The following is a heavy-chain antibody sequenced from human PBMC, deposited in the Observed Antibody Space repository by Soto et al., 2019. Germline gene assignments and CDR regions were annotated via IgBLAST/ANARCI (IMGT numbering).Heavy chain of an antibody. CDR3: AKGLSMSGGRGGLQI. CDR1: GFTFSNYA. Sequence: EVQLLESGGGLVQPGGSLRLSCAASGFTFSNYAMNWVRQAPGKGLELVSVISSSGASTSYTDAVKGRFTLSRDNSKNRMYLQMNSLRAGDTSIFYCAKGLSMSGGRGGLQIWGQGTMVSVS. CDR2: ISSSGAST. J-gene: IGHJ3*02. D-gene: IGHD6-19*01. V-gene: IGHV3-23*01.